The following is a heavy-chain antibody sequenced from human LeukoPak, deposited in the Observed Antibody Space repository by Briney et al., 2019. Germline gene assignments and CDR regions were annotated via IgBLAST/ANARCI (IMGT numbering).Heavy chain of an antibody. V-gene: IGHV1-2*06. CDR3: ARDPPYSSGWYEKLDY. CDR2: INPDSGGT. D-gene: IGHD6-19*01. Sequence: ASVKLCFKASGYTFTGYYLHWVRQAPGQGLEWMGRINPDSGGTSYAQKFPGRVTMTRDTSISTAYMDLSRLRSDDTAVYYCARDPPYSSGWYEKLDYWGQGTLVTVSS. CDR1: GYTFTGYY. J-gene: IGHJ4*02.